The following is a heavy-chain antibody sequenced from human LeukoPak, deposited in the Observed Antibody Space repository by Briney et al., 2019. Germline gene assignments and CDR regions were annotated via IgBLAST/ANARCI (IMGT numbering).Heavy chain of an antibody. D-gene: IGHD2-15*01. V-gene: IGHV4-61*02. CDR2: IYTSGST. J-gene: IGHJ4*02. CDR3: ARVLGYCSAGSCYPSFDY. Sequence: SETLSLTCTVPGGSISSGSYYWSWIRQPAGKGLEWIGRIYTSGSTNYNPSLKSRVTISVETSKNQFSLKLSSVTAADTAVYYCARVLGYCSAGSCYPSFDYWGQGTLVTVSS. CDR1: GGSISSGSYY.